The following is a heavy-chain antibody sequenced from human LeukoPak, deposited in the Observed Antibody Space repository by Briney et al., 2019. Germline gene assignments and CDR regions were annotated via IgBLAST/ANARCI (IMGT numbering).Heavy chain of an antibody. Sequence: GASVKVSCKASGYTFTSYYMHWVRQAPGQGLEWMGIINPSGGSTSYAQKFQGRVTMTRDMSTSTVYMELSSLRSEDTAVYYCAKERDIVATIPLYFDYWGQGTLVTVSS. J-gene: IGHJ4*02. V-gene: IGHV1-46*01. CDR1: GYTFTSYY. CDR3: AKERDIVATIPLYFDY. D-gene: IGHD5-12*01. CDR2: INPSGGST.